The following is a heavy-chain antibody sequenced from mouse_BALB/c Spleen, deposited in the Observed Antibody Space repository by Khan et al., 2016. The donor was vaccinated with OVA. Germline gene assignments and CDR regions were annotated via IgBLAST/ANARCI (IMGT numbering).Heavy chain of an antibody. CDR3: ARGGAAYYRNDGGAMDY. V-gene: IGHV9-4*02. Sequence: QIQLVQSGPELKKPGETVRISCKASGYTFTTAGMQWVQKMPGKGLKWIGWINTHSGVPKYAEDFKGRFAFSLATSASTAYLQITNLKNEDTATYFCARGGAAYYRNDGGAMDYWGQGTSVTVSS. J-gene: IGHJ4*01. D-gene: IGHD2-14*01. CDR2: INTHSGVP. CDR1: GYTFTTAG.